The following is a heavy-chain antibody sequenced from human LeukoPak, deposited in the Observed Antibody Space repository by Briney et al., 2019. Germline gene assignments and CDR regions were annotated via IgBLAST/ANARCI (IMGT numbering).Heavy chain of an antibody. J-gene: IGHJ4*02. D-gene: IGHD2-21*02. CDR1: GDSIHSSVYY. V-gene: IGHV4-39*01. CDR3: ASLVVVTAMGGLYFDY. CDR2: VYYTGST. Sequence: SETLSLTCTVSGDSIHSSVYYWGWVRQPPGKGLEWIGNVYYTGSTFYNPSLRSRVTISVDTSKNQFSLNLSSVTAADTAVYYCASLVVVTAMGGLYFDYWGQGTLVTVSS.